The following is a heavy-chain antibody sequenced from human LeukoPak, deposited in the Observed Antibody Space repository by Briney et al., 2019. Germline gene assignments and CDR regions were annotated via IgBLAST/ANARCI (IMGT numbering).Heavy chain of an antibody. J-gene: IGHJ4*02. CDR2: IYHSGST. CDR1: GYSISSVYY. Sequence: SETLSLTCIVSGYSISSVYYWGWIRQPPGKGLEWIGSIYHSGSTYYNPSLKSRVTISVDTSKNQFSLKLSSVTAADTAMYYCARLRRVGATPFDYWGQGTLVTVSS. CDR3: ARLRRVGATPFDY. D-gene: IGHD1-26*01. V-gene: IGHV4-38-2*02.